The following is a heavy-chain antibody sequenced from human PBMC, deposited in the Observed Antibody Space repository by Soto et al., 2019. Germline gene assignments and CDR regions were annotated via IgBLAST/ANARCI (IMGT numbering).Heavy chain of an antibody. CDR2: INASGRST. Sequence: PGGSLRLSCTASGFAFSSYAMTWVRQAPGKGLEWVSIINASGRSTYHADSVKGRFTISRDNSKNTLYLRMTSLRAEDTAVYYCAKDCKWLDVLFDSWGQGTVVTVSS. CDR1: GFAFSSYA. J-gene: IGHJ4*02. CDR3: AKDCKWLDVLFDS. D-gene: IGHD6-19*01. V-gene: IGHV3-23*01.